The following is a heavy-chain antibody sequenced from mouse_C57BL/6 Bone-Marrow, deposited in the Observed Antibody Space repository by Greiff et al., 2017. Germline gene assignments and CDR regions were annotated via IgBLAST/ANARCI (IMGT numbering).Heavy chain of an antibody. V-gene: IGHV1-18*01. Sequence: EVQLQQSGPELVKPGVSVKIPCKASGYTFTDYNMDWVKQSHGKSLEWIGDINPNNGGTMYNQKFKGKATVTVDKSVSTAFVELRSLPSEDTAVYFCARAVVARGFDYWGQGTTLTVSS. J-gene: IGHJ2*01. CDR3: ARAVVARGFDY. D-gene: IGHD1-1*02. CDR2: INPNNGGT. CDR1: GYTFTDYN.